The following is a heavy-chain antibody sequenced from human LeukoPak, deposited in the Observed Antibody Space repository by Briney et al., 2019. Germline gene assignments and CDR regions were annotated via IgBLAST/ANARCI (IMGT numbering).Heavy chain of an antibody. D-gene: IGHD6-6*01. CDR1: GGSISSGGYY. Sequence: TLSLTCTVSGGSISSGGYYWSWIRQHPGKGLEWIGYIYYSGSTYYNPSLKSRVTISVDTSKNQFSLKLSSVTAADTAVYYCARAAGGIAAFDYWGQGTLVTVSS. CDR2: IYYSGST. J-gene: IGHJ4*02. CDR3: ARAAGGIAAFDY. V-gene: IGHV4-31*03.